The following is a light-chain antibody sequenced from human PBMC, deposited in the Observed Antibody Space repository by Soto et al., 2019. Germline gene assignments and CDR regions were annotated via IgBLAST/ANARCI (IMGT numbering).Light chain of an antibody. CDR3: QQYNDWPRT. V-gene: IGKV3-15*01. CDR2: GAS. CDR1: HSVSSN. J-gene: IGKJ1*01. Sequence: VLTQSPATLSLSPWERATLSCRASHSVSSNLAWYQQKPGQAPRLLIYGASTRATDIPARFSGSGSGTEFTLTISGLQSEDFAVYSCQQYNDWPRTFGQGTKVDIK.